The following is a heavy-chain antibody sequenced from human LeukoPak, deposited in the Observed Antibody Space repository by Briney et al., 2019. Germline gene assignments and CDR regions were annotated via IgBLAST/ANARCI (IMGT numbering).Heavy chain of an antibody. CDR1: GYTFTSYG. V-gene: IGHV1-18*01. CDR3: ARDRGSGRDGYNWWFDP. Sequence: ASVKVSCKASGYTFTSYGISWVRQAPGQGLEWMGWISACNGNTNYAQKLQGRVTMTTDTSTSTAYMELRSLRSDDTAVYYCARDRGSGRDGYNWWFDPWGQGTLVTVSS. CDR2: ISACNGNT. D-gene: IGHD5-24*01. J-gene: IGHJ5*02.